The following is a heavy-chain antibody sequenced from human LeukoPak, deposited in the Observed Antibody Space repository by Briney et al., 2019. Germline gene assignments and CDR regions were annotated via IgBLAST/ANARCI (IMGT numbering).Heavy chain of an antibody. CDR3: ARGRKAAAGTVLSYYYYYYMDV. CDR2: IYYSGST. CDR1: GGSISISNYY. V-gene: IGHV4-39*07. J-gene: IGHJ6*03. Sequence: SETLSLTCTVSGGSISISNYYWGWIRQSPGKGLEWIGSIYYSGSTYYNPSLRSRVTISVDMSKIQFSLKLISVTAADTAVYFCARGRKAAAGTVLSYYYYYYMDVWGKGTTVTVSS. D-gene: IGHD6-13*01.